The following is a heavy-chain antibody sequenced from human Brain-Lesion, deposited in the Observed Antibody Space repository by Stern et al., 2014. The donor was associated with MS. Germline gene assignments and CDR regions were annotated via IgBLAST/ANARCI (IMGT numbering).Heavy chain of an antibody. J-gene: IGHJ4*02. V-gene: IGHV4-31*03. Sequence: QVQLVESGPGLVKPSQTLPLTCTVSGGSINSGGYYWSWIRQYPGKGLEWIGYIYYTGSAYYDPSLKSRLSMPIDTSKNQFSLNLNSVTAADTAVYYCARGARYSDSSGYYFYFDYWGQGTLVTVSS. D-gene: IGHD3-22*01. CDR2: IYYTGSA. CDR1: GGSINSGGYY. CDR3: ARGARYSDSSGYYFYFDY.